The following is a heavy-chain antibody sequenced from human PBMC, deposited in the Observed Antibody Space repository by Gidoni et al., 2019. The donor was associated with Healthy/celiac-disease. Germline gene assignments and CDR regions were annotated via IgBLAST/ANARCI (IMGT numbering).Heavy chain of an antibody. V-gene: IGHV6-1*01. Sequence: QVQLQQSGPGLVKPSQTLSLTCAISGDSVSSNSAAWNWIRQSPSRGLEWLGRTYYRSKWYNDYAVSVKSRITINPDTSKNQFSLQLNSVTPEDTAVYYCARDKCTGKAVAGTCEYFDYWGQGTLVTVSS. CDR2: TYYRSKWYN. D-gene: IGHD6-19*01. CDR3: ARDKCTGKAVAGTCEYFDY. J-gene: IGHJ4*02. CDR1: GDSVSSNSAA.